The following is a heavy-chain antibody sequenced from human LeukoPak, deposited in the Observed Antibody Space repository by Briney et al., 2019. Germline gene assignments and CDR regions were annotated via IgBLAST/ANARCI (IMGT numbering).Heavy chain of an antibody. V-gene: IGHV3-74*01. Sequence: GGSLRLSCAASGFTLSSHWMHWVRQAPGKGLVWVSRFSIDGSRTTYADSVKGRFTISRDNAKNMLYLQMNSLRAEDTAVYYCARERAGIDSDIVFDWWGQGALVTVSS. J-gene: IGHJ4*02. D-gene: IGHD1-26*01. CDR1: GFTLSSHW. CDR2: FSIDGSRT. CDR3: ARERAGIDSDIVFDW.